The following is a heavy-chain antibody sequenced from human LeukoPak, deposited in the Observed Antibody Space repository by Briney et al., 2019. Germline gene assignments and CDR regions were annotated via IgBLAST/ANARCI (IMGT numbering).Heavy chain of an antibody. J-gene: IGHJ5*02. D-gene: IGHD4-23*01. V-gene: IGHV3-48*04. Sequence: GGSLRLSCAASEFTFSSYSTSWVRQAPGKGLEWVSYISSTATSIYYADSVKGRFTVSRDNAKNSLYLQMNSLRAEDTAVYYCARDVTYHGGDWFDPWGQGTLVTVSS. CDR1: EFTFSSYS. CDR2: ISSTATSI. CDR3: ARDVTYHGGDWFDP.